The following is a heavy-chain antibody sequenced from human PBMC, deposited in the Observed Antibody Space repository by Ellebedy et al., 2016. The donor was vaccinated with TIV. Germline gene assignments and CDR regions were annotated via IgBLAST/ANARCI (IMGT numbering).Heavy chain of an antibody. CDR3: ARSLMIFSFDKCYFDL. D-gene: IGHD3/OR15-3a*01. CDR1: GGSISGSSYY. CDR2: IFDTGST. J-gene: IGHJ2*01. Sequence: SETLSLTCTVSGGSISGSSYYWGWIRQPPGKGLEWIGNIFDTGSTYCNPSLKSRVTISVDTSKNQFSLKLRSVTAADTAVYYCARSLMIFSFDKCYFDLWGRGTLVTVSS. V-gene: IGHV4-39*01.